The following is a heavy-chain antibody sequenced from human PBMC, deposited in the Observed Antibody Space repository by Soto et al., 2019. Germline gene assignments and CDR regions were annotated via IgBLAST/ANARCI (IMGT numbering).Heavy chain of an antibody. J-gene: IGHJ4*02. CDR1: GYTFTSCY. Sequence: ASVKVSCKASGYTFTSCYMHWVRQAPGQGLEWMGWISPYNGSTTYAQKFQGRVTMTTDTSTSTAYMELRSLRSDDTAVYYCARDLPPKDYWGQGTLVTVSS. V-gene: IGHV1-18*04. CDR3: ARDLPPKDY. CDR2: ISPYNGST.